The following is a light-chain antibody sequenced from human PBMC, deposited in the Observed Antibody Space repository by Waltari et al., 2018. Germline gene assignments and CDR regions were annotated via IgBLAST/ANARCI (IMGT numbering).Light chain of an antibody. CDR2: DVT. J-gene: IGLJ2*01. V-gene: IGLV2-14*03. CDR1: SSDSGGYTY. CDR3: SSFTSSTTGI. Sequence: SALTHPDSVSGSPGQSITISCSGISSDSGGYTYVSCYQQHPGEAPNVIIYDVTNPPSGVSNRFSGSKSGSSASLTISGLQPEDEADYYCSSFTSSTTGIFGGGTKLTVL.